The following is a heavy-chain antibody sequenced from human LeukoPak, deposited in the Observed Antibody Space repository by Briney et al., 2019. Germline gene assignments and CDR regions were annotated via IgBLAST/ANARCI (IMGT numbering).Heavy chain of an antibody. Sequence: GGSLRLSCAASGFTFDDYAMHWVRQAPGKGLEWVSLISGDGGSTYYADSVKGRSTISRDNSKNSLYLQMNSLRTEDTALYYCAKDMVEGITMVRGVLYYYYYGMDVWGQGTTVTVSS. CDR3: AKDMVEGITMVRGVLYYYYYGMDV. CDR1: GFTFDDYA. V-gene: IGHV3-43*02. J-gene: IGHJ6*02. D-gene: IGHD3-10*01. CDR2: ISGDGGST.